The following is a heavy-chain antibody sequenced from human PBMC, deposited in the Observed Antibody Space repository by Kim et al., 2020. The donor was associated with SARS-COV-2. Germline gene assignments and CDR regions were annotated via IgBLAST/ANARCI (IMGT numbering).Heavy chain of an antibody. V-gene: IGHV5-51*01. CDR2: IYPGDSDT. Sequence: GESLKISCKGSGYSFTSYWIGWVRQMPGKGLEWMGIIYPGDSDTRYSPSFQGQVTISADKSISTAYLQWSSLKASDTAMYYCARHGSGSYFSPYYGMDVWGQGTTVTVSS. D-gene: IGHD3-10*01. CDR3: ARHGSGSYFSPYYGMDV. CDR1: GYSFTSYW. J-gene: IGHJ6*02.